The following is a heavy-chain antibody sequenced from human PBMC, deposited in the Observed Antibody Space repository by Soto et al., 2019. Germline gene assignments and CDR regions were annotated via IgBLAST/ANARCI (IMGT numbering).Heavy chain of an antibody. Sequence: GGSLRLSCAASGFTFSSYGMHWVRQAPGKGLEWVAVIWYDGSNKYYADSVKGRFTISRDNSKNTLYLQMNSLRAEDTAVYYCARDLGAAAGAVDYWGQGTLVTV. CDR2: IWYDGSNK. J-gene: IGHJ4*02. D-gene: IGHD6-13*01. V-gene: IGHV3-33*01. CDR3: ARDLGAAAGAVDY. CDR1: GFTFSSYG.